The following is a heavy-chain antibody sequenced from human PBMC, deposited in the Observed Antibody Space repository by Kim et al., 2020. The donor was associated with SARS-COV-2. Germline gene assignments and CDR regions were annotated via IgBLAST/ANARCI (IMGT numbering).Heavy chain of an antibody. J-gene: IGHJ5*02. Sequence: SVKVSCKASGGTFSSYAISWVRQAPGQGLEWMGGIIPIFGTANYAQKFQGRVTITADESTSTAYMELSSLRSEDTAVYYCAREGHCSSTSCYAGWFDPWGQGTLVTVSS. CDR3: AREGHCSSTSCYAGWFDP. V-gene: IGHV1-69*13. CDR2: IIPIFGTA. CDR1: GGTFSSYA. D-gene: IGHD2-2*01.